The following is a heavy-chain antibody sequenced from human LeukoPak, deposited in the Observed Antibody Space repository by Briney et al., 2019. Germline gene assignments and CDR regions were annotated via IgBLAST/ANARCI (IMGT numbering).Heavy chain of an antibody. Sequence: PGGSLRLSCAASGFTFSSYGMHWVRQAPGKGLEWVAFIRYDGSNKYYADSVKGRFTISRDNAKNSLYLQMNSLKAEDTAIYYCATSIGVAVALDFWGQGTLVTVSS. V-gene: IGHV3-30*02. CDR3: ATSIGVAVALDF. D-gene: IGHD6-19*01. CDR2: IRYDGSNK. CDR1: GFTFSSYG. J-gene: IGHJ4*02.